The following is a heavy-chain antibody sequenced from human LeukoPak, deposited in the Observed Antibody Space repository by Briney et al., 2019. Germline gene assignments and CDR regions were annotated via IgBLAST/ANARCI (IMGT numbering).Heavy chain of an antibody. V-gene: IGHV4-34*01. D-gene: IGHD3-3*01. CDR3: ARGNGGITIFGVVINGNAFDI. CDR1: GRSFGGYY. J-gene: IGHJ3*02. Sequence: SETLSLTCAVHGRSFGGYYWSWIRQPPGKGLEWIGEINHSGSTNYNPSLKSRVTISVDTSKNQFSLKLSSVTAADTAVYYCARGNGGITIFGVVINGNAFDIWGQGTMVTVSS. CDR2: INHSGST.